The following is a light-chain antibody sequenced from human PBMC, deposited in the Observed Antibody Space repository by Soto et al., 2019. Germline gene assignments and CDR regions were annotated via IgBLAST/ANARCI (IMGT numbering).Light chain of an antibody. J-gene: IGKJ1*01. V-gene: IGKV3-15*01. CDR3: QQYNSWPPWT. CDR1: QSVSSN. Sequence: EIVMTQSPATLSVSPGERATLSCRASQSVSSNLAWYQQKPGQAPRLLIYGASTRATGIPARFSGSGSGTDFTLTISSLRSYDVSVYYWQQYNSWPPWTVGQETMGEIK. CDR2: GAS.